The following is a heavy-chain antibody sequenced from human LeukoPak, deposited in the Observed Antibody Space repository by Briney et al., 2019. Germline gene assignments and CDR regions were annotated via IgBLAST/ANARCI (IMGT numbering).Heavy chain of an antibody. J-gene: IGHJ4*02. CDR2: IKYDGNEE. CDR1: GFTFSSYA. D-gene: IGHD1-1*01. V-gene: IGHV3-7*01. Sequence: GRSLRLSCAASGFTFSSYAMHWVRQAPGKGLEWVANIKYDGNEEYYVDSVRGRFTISRDNAKNSLYLQLNSLRVEDTAVYYCKSGGAAPGSFDYWGQGTLVTVSP. CDR3: KSGGAAPGSFDY.